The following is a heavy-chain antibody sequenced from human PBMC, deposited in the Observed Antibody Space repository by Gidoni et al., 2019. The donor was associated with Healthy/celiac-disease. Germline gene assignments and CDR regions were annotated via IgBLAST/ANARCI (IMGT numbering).Heavy chain of an antibody. Sequence: QLQLQESGPGLAKPSETLSLTCTVSGGSISSSSYYWGWIRQPPGKGLEWIGSIYYSGSTYYNPSLKSRVTISVDTSKNQFSLKLSSVTAADTAVYYCARPRDYGDYNIWGQGTMVTVSS. D-gene: IGHD4-17*01. CDR1: GGSISSSSYY. J-gene: IGHJ3*02. CDR2: IYYSGST. CDR3: ARPRDYGDYNI. V-gene: IGHV4-39*01.